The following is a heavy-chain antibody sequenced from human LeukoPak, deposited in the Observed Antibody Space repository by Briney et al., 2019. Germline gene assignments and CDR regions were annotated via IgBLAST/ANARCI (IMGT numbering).Heavy chain of an antibody. V-gene: IGHV3-30*02. Sequence: GGSLRLSCSASGFTFSDYGMHWVRQAPGKGLEWVAFIRYDGSIRYYADSVKGRFTFSRDNSKNTLYLRMDSLRAEDTAVYFCAKGRAGRVRGICDYWGQGTLVTVSS. CDR3: AKGRAGRVRGICDY. J-gene: IGHJ4*02. CDR1: GFTFSDYG. CDR2: IRYDGSIR. D-gene: IGHD3-10*01.